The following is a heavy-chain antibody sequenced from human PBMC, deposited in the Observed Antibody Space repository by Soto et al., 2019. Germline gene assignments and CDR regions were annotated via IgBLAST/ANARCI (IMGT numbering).Heavy chain of an antibody. CDR3: AREVESYSGNYYYGMDV. D-gene: IGHD1-26*01. Sequence: QVQLVQSGAEVKKPGASVKVSCKASGYTFTSYGISWVRQAPGQGLEWMGWISAYNGNTNYAQKLQGRVTMTTDTSXSXDYMELRSLRSDDTAVYYCAREVESYSGNYYYGMDVWGQGTTVTVSS. CDR1: GYTFTSYG. J-gene: IGHJ6*02. V-gene: IGHV1-18*01. CDR2: ISAYNGNT.